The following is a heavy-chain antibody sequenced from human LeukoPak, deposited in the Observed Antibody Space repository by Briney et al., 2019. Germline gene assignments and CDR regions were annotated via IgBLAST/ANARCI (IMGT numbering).Heavy chain of an antibody. V-gene: IGHV3-43*02. Sequence: GGSLRLSCAASGFTFDDYAMHWVRQAPGKGLEWVSLISGDGGSTYYADSVKGRFTISRDNSKNSLYLQMNSLRTDDTALYYCAKGRAGAFDYWGQGTLVTVSS. CDR2: ISGDGGST. D-gene: IGHD6-13*01. CDR3: AKGRAGAFDY. J-gene: IGHJ4*02. CDR1: GFTFDDYA.